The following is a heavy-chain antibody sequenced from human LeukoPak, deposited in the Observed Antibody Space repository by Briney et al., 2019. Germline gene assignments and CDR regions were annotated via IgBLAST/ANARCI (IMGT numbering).Heavy chain of an antibody. D-gene: IGHD3-16*01. V-gene: IGHV4-59*08. J-gene: IGHJ6*03. CDR1: GGSISSYY. CDR3: ARPMITFGGPLLVDYYMDV. CDR2: IYYSGST. Sequence: SETLSLTCTVSGGSISSYYWSWIRQPPGKGLEWIGYIYYSGSTNYNPSLKSRVTISVDTSKNQFSLKLSSVTAADTAVYYCARPMITFGGPLLVDYYMDVWGKGTTVTVSS.